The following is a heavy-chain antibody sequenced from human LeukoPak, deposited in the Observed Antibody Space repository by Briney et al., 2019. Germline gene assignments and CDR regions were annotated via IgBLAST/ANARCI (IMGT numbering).Heavy chain of an antibody. CDR3: ARDRPRIAAVPYYYYGMDV. J-gene: IGHJ6*02. V-gene: IGHV3-7*01. CDR1: GFTFSSYW. Sequence: GGSLRLSCAASGFTFSSYWMSWVRQAPGKGLEWVANIKQDGSEKYYVDSVKGRFTISRDNAKNSLYLQMNSLRAEDTAVYYCARDRPRIAAVPYYYYGMDVWGQGTTVTVSS. D-gene: IGHD6-13*01. CDR2: IKQDGSEK.